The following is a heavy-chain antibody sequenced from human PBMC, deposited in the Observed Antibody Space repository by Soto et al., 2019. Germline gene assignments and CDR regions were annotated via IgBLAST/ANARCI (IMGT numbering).Heavy chain of an antibody. J-gene: IGHJ4*02. Sequence: GGALRRSCAASGFTFSNAWMNWVRQAPGKGLEWVGRIKSKTDGGTTDYAAPVKGRFTISRDDSKNTLYLQMNSLKTEDTAVYYCTTDPEEGILTGYPYWGQGTLVTVSS. CDR3: TTDPEEGILTGYPY. V-gene: IGHV3-15*07. CDR2: IKSKTDGGTT. D-gene: IGHD3-9*01. CDR1: GFTFSNAW.